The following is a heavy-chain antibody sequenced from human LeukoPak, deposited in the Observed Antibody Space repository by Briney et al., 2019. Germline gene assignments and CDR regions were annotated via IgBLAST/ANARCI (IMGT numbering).Heavy chain of an antibody. Sequence: SVKVSCKASGGTFSSYAISWVRQAPGQGLEWMGGIIPIFGTANYAQKFQGRVTITADESTSTAYMELSSLRSEDTAVYYCARDSTPGYYCGSGSPDYWGQGTLVTVSS. V-gene: IGHV1-69*01. CDR3: ARDSTPGYYCGSGSPDY. D-gene: IGHD3-10*01. CDR1: GGTFSSYA. J-gene: IGHJ4*02. CDR2: IIPIFGTA.